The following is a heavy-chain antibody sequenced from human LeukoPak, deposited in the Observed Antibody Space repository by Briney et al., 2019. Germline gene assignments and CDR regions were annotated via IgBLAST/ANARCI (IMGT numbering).Heavy chain of an antibody. CDR2: IWYDGSNK. Sequence: GGSLRLSCAASGFTFSSCGMHWVRQAPGKGLEWVAVIWYDGSNKYYADSVKGRFTISRDNSKNTLYLQMNSLRAEDTAVYYCARRGSTSFYSYYMDVWGKGTTVTVSS. D-gene: IGHD6-6*01. J-gene: IGHJ6*03. CDR3: ARRGSTSFYSYYMDV. CDR1: GFTFSSCG. V-gene: IGHV3-33*01.